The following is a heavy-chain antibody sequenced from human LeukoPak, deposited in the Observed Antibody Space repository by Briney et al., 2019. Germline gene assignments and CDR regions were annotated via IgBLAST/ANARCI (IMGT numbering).Heavy chain of an antibody. J-gene: IGHJ4*02. D-gene: IGHD3-16*01. Sequence: AGGSLRLSCAASGFTFDDYAMHWVRQAPGKGLEWVSGISWNSGSIGYADSVKGRFTISRDNAKNSLYLQMNSLRAEDTALYYCAKDLSHTYGFEYWGQGTLVTVSS. CDR3: AKDLSHTYGFEY. CDR2: ISWNSGSI. CDR1: GFTFDDYA. V-gene: IGHV3-9*01.